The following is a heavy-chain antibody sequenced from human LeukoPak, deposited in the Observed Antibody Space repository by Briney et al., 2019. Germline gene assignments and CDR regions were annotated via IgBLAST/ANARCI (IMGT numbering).Heavy chain of an antibody. Sequence: GGSLRLSCAAPGFTFSSYSMNWVRQAPGKGLEWVSYISSSSSTIYYADSVKGRFTISRDNAKNSLYLQMNSLRAEDTAVYYCARTPYDGSGSYLYWGQGTLVTVSS. V-gene: IGHV3-48*01. D-gene: IGHD3-10*01. CDR2: ISSSSSTI. J-gene: IGHJ4*02. CDR1: GFTFSSYS. CDR3: ARTPYDGSGSYLY.